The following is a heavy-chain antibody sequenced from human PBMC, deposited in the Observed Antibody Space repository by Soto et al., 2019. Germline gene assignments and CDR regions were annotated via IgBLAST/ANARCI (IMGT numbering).Heavy chain of an antibody. Sequence: QVQLVESGGGVVQPGRSLRLSCAASGFTFSSYGMHWVRPAPGKGLEWVAVISYDGSNKYYADSVKGRFTISRDNSKNTLYLQMNSLRTEDTAVYYCAKDLGWYAPYYYYGMDVWGQGTTVTVSS. D-gene: IGHD2-15*01. CDR2: ISYDGSNK. V-gene: IGHV3-30*18. J-gene: IGHJ6*02. CDR1: GFTFSSYG. CDR3: AKDLGWYAPYYYYGMDV.